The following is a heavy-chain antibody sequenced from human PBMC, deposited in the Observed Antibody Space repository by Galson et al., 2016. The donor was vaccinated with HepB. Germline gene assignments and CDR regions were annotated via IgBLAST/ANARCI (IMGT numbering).Heavy chain of an antibody. V-gene: IGHV1-18*01. D-gene: IGHD1-1*01. Sequence: SVKVSCKASGYTFTSYGIGWVRQAPGQGLEWMGWISAYNDNTHYAQNLQGRVTLTTDPSTSTAYMELRSLRSDDTAVYYCARDSGLEVFLGYWGQGTLVTVSS. CDR1: GYTFTSYG. CDR2: ISAYNDNT. J-gene: IGHJ4*02. CDR3: ARDSGLEVFLGY.